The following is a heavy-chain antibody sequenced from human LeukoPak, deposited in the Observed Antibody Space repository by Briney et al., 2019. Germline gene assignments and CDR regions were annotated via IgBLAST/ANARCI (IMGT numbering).Heavy chain of an antibody. V-gene: IGHV3-21*01. J-gene: IGHJ4*02. CDR2: ISSSSSYI. D-gene: IGHD6-19*01. CDR1: GFTFSSYE. Sequence: PGGALRLSWAASGFTFSSYEMNWVRQAPGKGLEWVSSISSSSSYIYYADSVKGRFTISRDNAKNSLYLQMNSLRAEDTAVYYCARDKAVAAGIDYWGQGTLVPVFS. CDR3: ARDKAVAAGIDY.